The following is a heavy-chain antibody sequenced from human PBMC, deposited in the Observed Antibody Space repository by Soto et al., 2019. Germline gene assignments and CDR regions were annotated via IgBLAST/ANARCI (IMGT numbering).Heavy chain of an antibody. CDR2: INAGDGDT. D-gene: IGHD3-16*01. V-gene: IGHV1-3*01. Sequence: GASVKVSCKTSGYTLTSYAMHWVRQAPGQRLEWMGWINAGDGDTKYSQKFQGIVTITRDTFANTAYMVVSSMGSEYTALYYCARQNRPRGLDLHYYGGDVWCQGPTVA. J-gene: IGHJ6*02. CDR1: GYTLTSYA. CDR3: ARQNRPRGLDLHYYGGDV.